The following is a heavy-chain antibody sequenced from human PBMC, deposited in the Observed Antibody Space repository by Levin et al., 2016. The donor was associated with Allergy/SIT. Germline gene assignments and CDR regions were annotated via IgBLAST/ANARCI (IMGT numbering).Heavy chain of an antibody. D-gene: IGHD1-26*01. V-gene: IGHV1-2*04. CDR3: ARAELGASTPDY. CDR2: INPNSGGT. J-gene: IGHJ4*02. Sequence: WVRQAPGQGLEWMGWINPNSGGTNYAQKFQGWVTMTRDTSISTAYMELSRLRSDDTAVYYCARAELGASTPDYWGQGALVTVSS.